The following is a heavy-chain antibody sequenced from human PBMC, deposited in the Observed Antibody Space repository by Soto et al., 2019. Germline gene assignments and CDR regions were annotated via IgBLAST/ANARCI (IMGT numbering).Heavy chain of an antibody. CDR3: ARPTRPVTTQSLALVGYYYVMDV. CDR1: GGTFSSYA. CDR2: IIPIFGTA. J-gene: IGHJ6*02. D-gene: IGHD4-17*01. V-gene: IGHV1-69*13. Sequence: SVKVSCKASGGTFSSYAISWVRQAPGQGLEWMGGIIPIFGTANYAQKFQGRVTITADESTSTAYMELSSLRSEDTAVYYCARPTRPVTTQSLALVGYYYVMDVRGQGTKGTVS.